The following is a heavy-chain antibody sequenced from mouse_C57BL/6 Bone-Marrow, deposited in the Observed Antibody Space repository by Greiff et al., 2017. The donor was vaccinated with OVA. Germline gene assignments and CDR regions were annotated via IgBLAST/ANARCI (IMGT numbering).Heavy chain of an antibody. J-gene: IGHJ3*01. CDR3: VRSNYGGSY. V-gene: IGHV10-1*01. CDR2: IRSTSNHYAT. Sequence: VTLVASGGGLVQPTGSLKLSCAASGFSFNTYALNWVRQAPGKGLDWVARIRSTSNHYATYYADSVKDRFTISSDDSESMLDLQMNNLKTEDTAMYYCVRSNYGGSYWGQGTLVTVSA. D-gene: IGHD2-5*01. CDR1: GFSFNTYA.